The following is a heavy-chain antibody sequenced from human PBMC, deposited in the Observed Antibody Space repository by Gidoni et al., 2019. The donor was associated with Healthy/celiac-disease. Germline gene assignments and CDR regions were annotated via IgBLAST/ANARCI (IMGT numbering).Heavy chain of an antibody. CDR1: GFPLSSYW. V-gene: IGHV3-7*01. CDR3: ARGPDIVATIDEYYFDY. D-gene: IGHD5-12*01. Sequence: EVQLVESGGGLVQPGGSLRLSCAASGFPLSSYWMSWVRQAPGKGLEWVANIKQDGSEKYYVDSVKGRFTISRDNAKNSLYLQMNSLRAEDTAVYYCARGPDIVATIDEYYFDYWGQGTLVTVSS. CDR2: IKQDGSEK. J-gene: IGHJ4*02.